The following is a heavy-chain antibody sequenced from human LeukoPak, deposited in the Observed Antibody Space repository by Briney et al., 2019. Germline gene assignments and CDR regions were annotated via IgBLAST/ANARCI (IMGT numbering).Heavy chain of an antibody. CDR2: FDPEDGER. V-gene: IGHV1-24*01. D-gene: IGHD6-19*01. CDR3: ATGGPWGIPVPGGGPQDY. J-gene: IGHJ4*02. Sequence: ASVKVSCKVSGYTLSELSMHWVRQAPGKGLEWMGGFDPEDGERMYAQKFQDRVTVTEDTSTDTAYMELSSLRAEDTAVYYCATGGPWGIPVPGGGPQDYWGQGTLVTVYS. CDR1: GYTLSELS.